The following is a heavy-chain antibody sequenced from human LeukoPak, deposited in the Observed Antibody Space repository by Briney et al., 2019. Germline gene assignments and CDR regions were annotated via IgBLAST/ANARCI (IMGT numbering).Heavy chain of an antibody. D-gene: IGHD5-12*01. CDR1: GGSISSTSYY. V-gene: IGHV4-39*07. CDR2: IYYSGST. CDR3: ARFSFGYSGYETFDY. J-gene: IGHJ4*02. Sequence: PSETLSLTCVVSGGSISSTSYYWGWIRQPPGKGLEWIGSIYYSGSTYYSPSLKSRVTISVDTSKNQFSLKLSSVTAADTAVYYCARFSFGYSGYETFDYWGQGTLVTVSS.